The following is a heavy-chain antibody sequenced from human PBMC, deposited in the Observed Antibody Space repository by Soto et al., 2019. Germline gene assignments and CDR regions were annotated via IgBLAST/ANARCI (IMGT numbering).Heavy chain of an antibody. D-gene: IGHD5-18*01. V-gene: IGHV3-23*01. CDR3: AREKDSTMGTSFDS. CDR1: GFTSSSYA. J-gene: IGHJ5*01. Sequence: PVWSLRLSCASYGFTSSSYAMSWVRQAPVKGLEWVSSISAGGGNTYYEDSVKGRFTISRDNSKNTLYLQINSLRAEETAVYYCAREKDSTMGTSFDSWGQGTLVTVTS. CDR2: ISAGGGNT.